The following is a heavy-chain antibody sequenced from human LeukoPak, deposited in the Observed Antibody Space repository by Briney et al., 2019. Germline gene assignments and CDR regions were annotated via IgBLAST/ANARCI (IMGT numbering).Heavy chain of an antibody. Sequence: GGSLRLSCAASGFTVSSNYMSWVRQAPGKGLEWVSAIYSGGSTYYSDSVKGRFTISRHNSKNTLYLQMNSLRAEDTAVYYCARGSNYYDSSGYPPPGFDYWGQGTLVTVSS. CDR3: ARGSNYYDSSGYPPPGFDY. J-gene: IGHJ4*02. CDR1: GFTVSSNY. V-gene: IGHV3-53*04. D-gene: IGHD3-22*01. CDR2: IYSGGST.